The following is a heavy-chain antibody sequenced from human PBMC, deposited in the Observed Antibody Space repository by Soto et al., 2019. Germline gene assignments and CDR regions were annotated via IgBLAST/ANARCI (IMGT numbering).Heavy chain of an antibody. CDR2: INPSGGST. D-gene: IGHD4-17*01. CDR1: GYSFTSYY. Sequence: GASVKVSCKASGYSFTSYYMHWVRQAPGQGLEWMGIINPSGGSTSYAQKFQGRVTMTRDTSTSTVYMELSSLRSEDTAVYYCASSVFYGGNNRHDAFDIWGQGTMVTVSS. J-gene: IGHJ3*02. CDR3: ASSVFYGGNNRHDAFDI. V-gene: IGHV1-46*03.